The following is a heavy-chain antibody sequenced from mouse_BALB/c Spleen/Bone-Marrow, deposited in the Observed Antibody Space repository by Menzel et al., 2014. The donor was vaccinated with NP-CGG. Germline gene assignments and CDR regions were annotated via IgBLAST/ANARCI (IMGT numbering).Heavy chain of an antibody. V-gene: IGHV5-17*02. CDR3: GKGDY. CDR1: GFTFSSFA. J-gene: IGHJ2*01. Sequence: EVKLVESGGGLVQPGGSRKLSCAASGFTFSSFAMHWIRQAPEKGLEWVAFISSGSNIIHYADTVKGRCTISRDNPKNTLFLQMTSPRSEDTAMYYCGKGDYWGQGTTLTISS. CDR2: ISSGSNII.